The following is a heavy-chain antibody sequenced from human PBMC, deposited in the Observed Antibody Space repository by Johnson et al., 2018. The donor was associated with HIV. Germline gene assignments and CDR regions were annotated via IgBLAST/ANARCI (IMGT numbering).Heavy chain of an antibody. CDR2: ISYEGRNT. CDR1: GFTFSSYA. CDR3: ARDHSSSWTPGDAFDI. D-gene: IGHD6-13*01. V-gene: IGHV3-30*01. Sequence: VQLVESGCGVVQPGRSLRLSCAAPGFTFSSYAMHWVRPAPGKGLEWVAVISYEGRNTFYVDSVMGRFTLSRDNAKNSLYLQMNSLRAEDTAVYYCARDHSSSWTPGDAFDIWGQGTMVTVSS. J-gene: IGHJ3*02.